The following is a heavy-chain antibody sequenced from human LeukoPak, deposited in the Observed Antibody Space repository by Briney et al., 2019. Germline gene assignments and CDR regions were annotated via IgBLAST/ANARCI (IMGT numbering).Heavy chain of an antibody. Sequence: GASLQISCKGSGYSFTSYWIGWVRQMPGKGLEWMGIIYPADSDTRYSPSFQGQVTISADKSISTAYLQWSSLKASDTAMYYCVRRHDSGGSDYWGQGTLVTVSS. CDR2: IYPADSDT. CDR1: GYSFTSYW. J-gene: IGHJ4*02. CDR3: VRRHDSGGSDY. V-gene: IGHV5-51*01. D-gene: IGHD3-10*01.